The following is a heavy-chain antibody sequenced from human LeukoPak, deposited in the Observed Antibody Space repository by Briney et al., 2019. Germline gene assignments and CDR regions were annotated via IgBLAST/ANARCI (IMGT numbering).Heavy chain of an antibody. CDR2: IRSKAYGGTT. D-gene: IGHD6-13*01. V-gene: IGHV3-49*04. CDR3: TRAVIAAAGIGHRHIDY. J-gene: IGHJ4*02. Sequence: GGSLRLSCTASGFTFGDYAMSWVRQAPGKGLEWVGFIRSKAYGGTTEYAASVKGRFTISRDDSKSIAYLQMNSLKTEDTAVYYCTRAVIAAAGIGHRHIDYWGQGTLVTVSS. CDR1: GFTFGDYA.